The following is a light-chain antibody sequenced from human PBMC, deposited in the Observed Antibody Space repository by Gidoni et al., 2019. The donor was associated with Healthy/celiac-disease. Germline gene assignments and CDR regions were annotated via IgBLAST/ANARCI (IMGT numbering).Light chain of an antibody. Sequence: DIVMTQSPLSLPVTPGEPASISCRSSQSLLHSNGYNYLDWYLQKPGQSPQLLIYLGSNRASGVPDRCSGSGSGTDFTLKISRVEAEDVGVYYCMQALSFTFGPGTKVDIK. V-gene: IGKV2-28*01. CDR2: LGS. CDR3: MQALSFT. CDR1: QSLLHSNGYNY. J-gene: IGKJ3*01.